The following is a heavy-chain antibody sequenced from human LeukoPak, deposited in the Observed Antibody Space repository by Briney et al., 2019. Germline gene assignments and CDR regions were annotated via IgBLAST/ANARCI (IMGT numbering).Heavy chain of an antibody. J-gene: IGHJ4*02. CDR1: GHSISSGDYY. D-gene: IGHD5-18*01. V-gene: IGHV4-61*02. CDR3: ARGGLSGYISRRMFDY. Sequence: PSQTLSLTCTVSGHSISSGDYYWSWIRQPAGKGLEWIGRISSSGSTNYNPTLKSRVTISVDTSKNHFSLKLSSVTAADTAVYYCARGGLSGYISRRMFDYWGQGTLVTVSS. CDR2: ISSSGST.